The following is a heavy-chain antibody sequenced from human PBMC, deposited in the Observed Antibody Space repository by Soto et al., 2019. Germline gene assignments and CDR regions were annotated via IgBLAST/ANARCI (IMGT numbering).Heavy chain of an antibody. Sequence: NPSETLSLTCFVSGYSITAGGYYWSWIRHHPGKGLEWIGSFYSSGSIIYNPSLRSRVSISGDTSSNQFSMSLTPVTAADTARYYCARMYSSGSGWFHPWGQGTLVTVSS. CDR3: ARMYSSGSGWFHP. J-gene: IGHJ5*02. V-gene: IGHV4-31*03. CDR1: GYSITAGGYY. CDR2: FYSSGSI. D-gene: IGHD6-19*01.